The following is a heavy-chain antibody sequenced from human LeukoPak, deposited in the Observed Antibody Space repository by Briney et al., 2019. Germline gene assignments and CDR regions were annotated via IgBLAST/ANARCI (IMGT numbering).Heavy chain of an antibody. CDR2: ISSSSSTI. CDR1: GFTFSSYS. Sequence: PGGSLRLSCAASGFTFSSYSMNWVRQAPGKGLEWVSYISSSSSTIYYADSVKGRFTISRDNAKNSLYLQMNSLRAEDTAVYYCARDQYTYYYDSSGRPRVDYWGQGTLVTVSS. CDR3: ARDQYTYYYDSSGRPRVDY. V-gene: IGHV3-48*01. D-gene: IGHD3-22*01. J-gene: IGHJ4*02.